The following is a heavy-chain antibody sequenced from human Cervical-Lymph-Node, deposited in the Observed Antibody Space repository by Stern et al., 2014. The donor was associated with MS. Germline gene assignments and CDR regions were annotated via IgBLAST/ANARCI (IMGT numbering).Heavy chain of an antibody. CDR1: GYSFTGYY. V-gene: IGHV1-2*06. J-gene: IGHJ6*02. CDR2: IDPNSGGA. Sequence: QVQLVQSGAEVKKPGASVKVSCKASGYSFTGYYIHWVRRAPGQGLEWMGRIDPNSGGANYAQRFQGGVMLTRETSISTAYMEMNSLTSDDTAFYYCARQYCSGGKCHSSAYNFNGMDVWGQGTTVTVSS. D-gene: IGHD2-15*01. CDR3: ARQYCSGGKCHSSAYNFNGMDV.